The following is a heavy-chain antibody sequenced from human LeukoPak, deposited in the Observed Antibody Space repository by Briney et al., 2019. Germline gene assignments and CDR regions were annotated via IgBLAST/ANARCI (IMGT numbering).Heavy chain of an antibody. CDR3: ARGGLAAAGTAVDH. CDR2: ISGSGGST. CDR1: GFTFSSYA. D-gene: IGHD6-13*01. V-gene: IGHV3-23*01. J-gene: IGHJ4*02. Sequence: GGSLRLSCAASGFTFSSYAMSWVRQAPGKGLEWVSAISGSGGSTYYADSVKGRFTISRDNSKNTLYLQMNSLRAEDTAVYYCARGGLAAAGTAVDHWGQGTLVTVSS.